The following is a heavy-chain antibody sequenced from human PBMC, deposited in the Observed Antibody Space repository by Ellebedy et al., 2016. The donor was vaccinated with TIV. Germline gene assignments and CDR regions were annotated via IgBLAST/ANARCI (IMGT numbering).Heavy chain of an antibody. D-gene: IGHD2-2*01. CDR2: ISYNGNT. CDR1: DDSFSSYSFY. CDR3: ARQKEAAMNWFDP. Sequence: SETLSLXXTVSDDSFSSYSFYWGWIRQPPGKGLEWIGSISYNGNTYYNPSLKSRVTISVDTSNSHFSLRLNSVTAADTAVYYCARQKEAAMNWFDPWGQGTLVTVSS. V-gene: IGHV4-39*01. J-gene: IGHJ5*02.